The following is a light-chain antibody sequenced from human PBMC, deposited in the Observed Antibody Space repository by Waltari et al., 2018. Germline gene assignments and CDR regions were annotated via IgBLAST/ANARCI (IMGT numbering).Light chain of an antibody. CDR2: GAS. CDR3: QQYGSSIMYT. J-gene: IGKJ2*01. V-gene: IGKV3-20*01. CDR1: QSVGRT. Sequence: IVLTQSPGTLSLSPGERATLSCRASQSVGRTLTWYQQKPGQAPRLLIYGASSRATDIPDRFSGSGSGTDFTLTISRLEPEDFAVYYCQQYGSSIMYTFGQGTKLEIK.